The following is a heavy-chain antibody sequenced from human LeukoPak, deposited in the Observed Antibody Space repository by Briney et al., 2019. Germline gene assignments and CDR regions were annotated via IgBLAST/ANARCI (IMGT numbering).Heavy chain of an antibody. J-gene: IGHJ4*02. CDR2: IYYSGST. D-gene: IGHD5-18*01. CDR3: ARERDQEGVTNTHYFDY. Sequence: PSETPSLTCTVSGGSISSYYWSWIRQPPGKGLEWIGYIYYSGSTNYNPSLKSRVTISVDTSKNQFSLKLSSVTAADTAVYYCARERDQEGVTNTHYFDYWGQGTLVTVSS. V-gene: IGHV4-59*01. CDR1: GGSISSYY.